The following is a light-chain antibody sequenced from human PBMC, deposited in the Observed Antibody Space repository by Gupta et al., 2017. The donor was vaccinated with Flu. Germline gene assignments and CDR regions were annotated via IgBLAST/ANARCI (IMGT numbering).Light chain of an antibody. J-gene: IGLJ1*01. CDR1: NIGSKI. V-gene: IGLV3-21*02. Sequence: SSVLTQPPSVSVAPGQTAKITCGGDNIGSKIINWYQQKPGQAPVLVVYDDHDRPSGIPDRFSGSNSGNTATLTISRVEVGDEADYYCQVWDTSNNHYVFGTGTKVTAL. CDR2: DDH. CDR3: QVWDTSNNHYV.